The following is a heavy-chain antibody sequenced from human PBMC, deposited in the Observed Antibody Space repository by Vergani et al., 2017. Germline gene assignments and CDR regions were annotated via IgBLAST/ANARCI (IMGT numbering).Heavy chain of an antibody. CDR3: VKESWVYYYGMDV. Sequence: EVQLVESGGGLVQPGGSLRLSCSASGFTFSSYAMHWVRQAPGKGLEYVSAISSNGGSTYYADSVKGRFTISRDNSKNTLYLQMSSLRAEDTVVYYCVKESWVYYYGMDVWGQGTTVTVSS. V-gene: IGHV3-64D*06. CDR1: GFTFSSYA. D-gene: IGHD6-13*01. CDR2: ISSNGGST. J-gene: IGHJ6*02.